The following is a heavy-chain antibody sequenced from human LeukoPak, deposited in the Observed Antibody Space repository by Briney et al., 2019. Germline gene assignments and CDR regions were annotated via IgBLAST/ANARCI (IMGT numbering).Heavy chain of an antibody. CDR3: ASQQDYGDYYFDH. Sequence: GGSLRLSCAASGFTFSDYYMSWIRQAPGKGLEWVSYISTSGSTIYYADSVKGRFTISRENAKNSLYLQMNSLRAEDTAVYYCASQQDYGDYYFDHWGQGTPVTVSS. CDR2: ISTSGSTI. CDR1: GFTFSDYY. J-gene: IGHJ4*02. V-gene: IGHV3-11*04. D-gene: IGHD4-17*01.